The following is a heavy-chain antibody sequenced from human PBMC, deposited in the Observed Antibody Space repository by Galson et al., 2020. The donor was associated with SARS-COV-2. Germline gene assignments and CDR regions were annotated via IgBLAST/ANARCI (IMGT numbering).Heavy chain of an antibody. J-gene: IGHJ4*02. Sequence: SETLSLTCTVSGGSISSSSYYWGWIRQPPGKGLEWIGSIYYSGSTYYNPSLKSRVTISVDTSKNQFSLKLSSVTAADTAVYYCARLTRRWGLGGIAARPGRIDYWGQGTLVTVSS. V-gene: IGHV4-39*01. CDR2: IYYSGST. CDR1: GGSISSSSYY. CDR3: ARLTRRWGLGGIAARPGRIDY. D-gene: IGHD6-6*01.